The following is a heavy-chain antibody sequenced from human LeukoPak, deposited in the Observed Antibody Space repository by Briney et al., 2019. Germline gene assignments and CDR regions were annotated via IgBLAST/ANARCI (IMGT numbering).Heavy chain of an antibody. D-gene: IGHD3-22*01. J-gene: IGHJ4*02. V-gene: IGHV4-34*01. CDR3: VRLQSYYDSSGFYPYFDS. CDR1: GGPLSGHF. CDR2: INHAGST. Sequence: SETLSLTCAVYGGPLSGHFWSWVRQAPGKGLEWLGEINHAGSTNYNPSLKNRLTISLDASKSQFSLKMTSVAAADTAVYYCVRLQSYYDSSGFYPYFDSWGQGTLVTVSS.